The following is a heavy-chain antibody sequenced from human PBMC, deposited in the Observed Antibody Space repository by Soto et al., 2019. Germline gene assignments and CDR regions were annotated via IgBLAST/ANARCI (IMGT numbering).Heavy chain of an antibody. V-gene: IGHV4-39*01. D-gene: IGHD6-19*01. CDR3: ARAGGGWSFDS. CDR2: ISYLGRT. CDR1: GGSVTTNNYC. Sequence: SETLSLTCTVSGGSVTTNNYCWGWIRQSPGKGLEWIGSISYLGRTFYNPSLKGRVTISVDTSKNQFSLKVNSVTAADTAVFYCARAGGGWSFDSWGQGTLVTV. J-gene: IGHJ4*02.